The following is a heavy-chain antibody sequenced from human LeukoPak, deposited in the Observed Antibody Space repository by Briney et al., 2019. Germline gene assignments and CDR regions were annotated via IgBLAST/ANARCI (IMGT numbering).Heavy chain of an antibody. CDR2: INHSGST. V-gene: IGHV4-34*01. CDR3: ATNDILTGYYGLADY. CDR1: GGSFSGYY. J-gene: IGHJ4*02. D-gene: IGHD3-9*01. Sequence: SETLSLTCAVYGGSFSGYYWSWIRQPPGKGLEWIGEINHSGSTNYNPSLKSRVTISVDTSKNQFSLKLSSVTAADTAVYYCATNDILTGYYGLADYWGQGTLVTVSS.